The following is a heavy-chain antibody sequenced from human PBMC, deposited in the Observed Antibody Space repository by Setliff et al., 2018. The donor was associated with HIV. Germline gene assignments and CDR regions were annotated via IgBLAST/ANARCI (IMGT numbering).Heavy chain of an antibody. D-gene: IGHD1-26*01. J-gene: IGHJ4*02. CDR3: ARHRDGGTYPLDY. CDR2: IYSSGST. V-gene: IGHV4-61*02. Sequence: SETLSLPCTVSGDSISSGTYYRSWIRQPAGKGLEWIGRIYSSGSTNYNPSLTGRVTISIDMSKSQFSLKLNSVTAADTAVYYCARHRDGGTYPLDYWGQGTLVTVSS. CDR1: GDSISSGTYY.